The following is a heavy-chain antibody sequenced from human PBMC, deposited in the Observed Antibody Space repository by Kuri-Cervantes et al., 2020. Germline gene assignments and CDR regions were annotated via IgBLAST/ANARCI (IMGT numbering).Heavy chain of an antibody. V-gene: IGHV3-7*01. CDR3: AREGGGFFIH. CDR2: IKQDGSEK. D-gene: IGHD3-16*01. J-gene: IGHJ4*02. CDR1: GFTFDDYA. Sequence: GESLKISCAASGFTFDDYAMHWVRQAPGKGLEWVANIKQDGSEKYYVDSVKGRFTISRDNAKNSLYLQMNSLRAEDRAVYYCAREGGGFFIHWGQGTLVTVSS.